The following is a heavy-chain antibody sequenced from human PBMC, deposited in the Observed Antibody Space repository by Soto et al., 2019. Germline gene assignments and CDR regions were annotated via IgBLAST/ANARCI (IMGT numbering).Heavy chain of an antibody. CDR1: GFTFSSYA. Sequence: GGSLRLSCAASGFTFSSYAMSWVRQAPGKGLEWVSAISGSGGSTYYADSVKGRFTISRDNSKNTLYLQMNSLRAEDTAVYYCARGGVPIAVADHFDYWGQGTLVTVSS. J-gene: IGHJ4*02. D-gene: IGHD6-19*01. CDR3: ARGGVPIAVADHFDY. CDR2: ISGSGGST. V-gene: IGHV3-23*01.